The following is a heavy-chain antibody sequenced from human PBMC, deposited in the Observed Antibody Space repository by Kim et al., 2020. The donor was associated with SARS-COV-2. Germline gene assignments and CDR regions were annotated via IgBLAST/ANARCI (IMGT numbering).Heavy chain of an antibody. V-gene: IGHV3-48*03. J-gene: IGHJ3*01. CDR1: GFTFSSYE. Sequence: GGSLRLSCAASGFTFSSYEMNWVRQAPGKGLEWVSYIRSSGSTKYYADSVKGRFTISRDNAKNSLYLQMNSLRAEDTAVYYCARGTTYYDFWSGYPWRNDAFDLWGQGTMVTVSS. CDR3: ARGTTYYDFWSGYPWRNDAFDL. D-gene: IGHD3-3*01. CDR2: IRSSGSTK.